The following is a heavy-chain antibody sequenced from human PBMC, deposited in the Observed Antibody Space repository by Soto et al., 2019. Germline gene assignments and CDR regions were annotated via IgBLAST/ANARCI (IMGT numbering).Heavy chain of an antibody. Sequence: QITLKASGPTLVKPTQTLTLTCTFSGFSLSTSGVGVGWIRQPPGKALKWLALIYWYDDKRYSPSLKSRLTITKYTSKNQVVLPMTHMDPVDKGSYYCAHRLVGYNRNWYHAYFDYWGQGTLVTVSS. J-gene: IGHJ4*02. CDR3: AHRLVGYNRNWYHAYFDY. CDR2: IYWYDDK. CDR1: GFSLSTSGVG. V-gene: IGHV2-5*01. D-gene: IGHD6-13*01.